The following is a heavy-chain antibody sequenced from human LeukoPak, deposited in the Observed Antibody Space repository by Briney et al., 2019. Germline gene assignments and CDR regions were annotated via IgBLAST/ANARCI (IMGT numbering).Heavy chain of an antibody. D-gene: IGHD3-22*01. Sequence: GGSLRLSCAASGFTFSSYWMSWVRQAPGKGLEWVANIKQDGSEKYYVDSVKGRFTISRDNAKNSLYLQMNSLRAEDTAVYYCARDQPYYYDSSGHFFDYWGQGALVTVSS. J-gene: IGHJ4*02. CDR1: GFTFSSYW. CDR2: IKQDGSEK. CDR3: ARDQPYYYDSSGHFFDY. V-gene: IGHV3-7*01.